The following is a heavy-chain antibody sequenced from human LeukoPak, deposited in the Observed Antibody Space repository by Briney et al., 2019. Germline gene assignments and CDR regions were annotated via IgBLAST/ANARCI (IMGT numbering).Heavy chain of an antibody. J-gene: IGHJ4*02. D-gene: IGHD2-21*01. CDR1: GFPLSSYA. Sequence: GGSLRLSCAAFGFPLSSYAMSWVRQAPGKGLEWVSATSSSDAGTYHADSVRSRFTISRDNSKNTLYLQMNSLRAEDAAVYYCARAPVTSCRGAYCYPFDYWGQGTLVTVSS. V-gene: IGHV3-23*01. CDR3: ARAPVTSCRGAYCYPFDY. CDR2: TSSSDAGT.